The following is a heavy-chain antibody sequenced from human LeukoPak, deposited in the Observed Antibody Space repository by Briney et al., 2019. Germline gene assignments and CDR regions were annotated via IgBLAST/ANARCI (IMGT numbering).Heavy chain of an antibody. J-gene: IGHJ4*02. D-gene: IGHD6-13*01. CDR2: MNPNSGNT. V-gene: IGHV1-8*02. CDR1: GGTFSSYA. Sequence: ASVKVSCKASGGTFSSYAISWVRQATGQGLEWMGWMNPNSGNTGYAQKFQGRVTMTRNTSISTAYMELSSLRSEDTAVYYCARGRSWSLDYWGQGTLVTVSS. CDR3: ARGRSWSLDY.